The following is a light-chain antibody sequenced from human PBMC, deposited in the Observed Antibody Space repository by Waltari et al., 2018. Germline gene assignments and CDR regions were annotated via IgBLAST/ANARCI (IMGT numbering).Light chain of an antibody. V-gene: IGLV8-61*01. CDR2: KIN. CDR1: SGSVSSTSY. Sequence: QTVVTQEPSLSVSPGGTVTLTCALSSGSVSSTSYASWYQQTPGQAPRTLVYKINNRSSGVHDRFSGSMLGNKAALTITGAQAEDESDYYCVLYMGSGIWVFGGGTKLTVL. J-gene: IGLJ3*02. CDR3: VLYMGSGIWV.